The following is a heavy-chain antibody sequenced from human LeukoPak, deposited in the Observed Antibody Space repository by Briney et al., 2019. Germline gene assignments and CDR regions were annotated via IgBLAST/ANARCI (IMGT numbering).Heavy chain of an antibody. J-gene: IGHJ4*02. V-gene: IGHV3-30*18. CDR3: AKAYPLGIAAAGPDY. CDR1: GFTFSSYG. D-gene: IGHD6-13*01. CDR2: ISYDGSNK. Sequence: GRSLRLSCAASGFTFSSYGMHWVRQAPGKGLEWVAVISYDGSNKYYADSVKGRFTISRDNSKNTLYLQMNSLRAEDTAVYYCAKAYPLGIAAAGPDYWGQGTLVTVSS.